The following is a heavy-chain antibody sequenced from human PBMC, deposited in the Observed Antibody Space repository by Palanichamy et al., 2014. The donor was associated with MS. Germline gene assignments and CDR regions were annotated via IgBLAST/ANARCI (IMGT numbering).Heavy chain of an antibody. V-gene: IGHV2-70*04. CDR1: GFSLSTTGMR. D-gene: IGHD6-19*01. J-gene: IGHJ6*02. CDR2: IDWDGDT. Sequence: KESGPALVKPTQTLTLTCTFSGFSLSTTGMRVNWIRQPPGKALEWLARIDWDGDTFYSLSLRTRLTISRDTSKNQVVLTMTNMDPVDTATYYCAKAGDHFGMDVWGQGATVTVPS. CDR3: AKAGDHFGMDV.